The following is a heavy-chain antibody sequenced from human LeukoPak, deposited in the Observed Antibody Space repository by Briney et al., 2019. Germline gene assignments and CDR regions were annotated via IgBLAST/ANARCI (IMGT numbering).Heavy chain of an antibody. D-gene: IGHD3-9*01. CDR1: GGSITTALYN. J-gene: IGHJ5*01. Sequence: PSETLSLTCTVSGGSITTALYNWGWIRQPPGKGLEWIGTISYSGSTYYKAYLKSRVTISADTSKNQFSLKLYSVTAADTAVYYCARHPTGFPNWFDSWGQGTLVTVSS. V-gene: IGHV4-39*01. CDR3: ARHPTGFPNWFDS. CDR2: ISYSGST.